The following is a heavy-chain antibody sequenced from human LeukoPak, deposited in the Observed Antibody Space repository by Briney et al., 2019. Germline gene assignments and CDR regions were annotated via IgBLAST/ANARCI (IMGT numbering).Heavy chain of an antibody. D-gene: IGHD3-3*01. J-gene: IGHJ4*02. CDR1: GFTFNAFG. Sequence: GGSLRLSCAASGFTFNAFGMNWVRQAPGKGLEWVSYIGTTSGAIYYADSVKGRFTISRDSAKNSLYLQMNSLRAEDTAVYYCARAEGSALGYYDFWSGYYPPFHFDYWGQGTLVTVSS. CDR2: IGTTSGAI. CDR3: ARAEGSALGYYDFWSGYYPPFHFDY. V-gene: IGHV3-48*01.